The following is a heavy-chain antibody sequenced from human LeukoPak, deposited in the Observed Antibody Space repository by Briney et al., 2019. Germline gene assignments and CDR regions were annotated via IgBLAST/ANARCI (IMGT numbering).Heavy chain of an antibody. Sequence: PSETLSLTCTVSGGSISSSSYYWDWIRQPPGKGLEWIGCMHYGGSTDYNPSLKSRATISADTSKNQFSLRLYSVTAADTAVYYGARHIYDRTGRPCYYWGQGTLLTVSS. J-gene: IGHJ4*02. CDR1: GGSISSSSYY. CDR3: ARHIYDRTGRPCYY. CDR2: MHYGGST. D-gene: IGHD3/OR15-3a*01. V-gene: IGHV4-39*01.